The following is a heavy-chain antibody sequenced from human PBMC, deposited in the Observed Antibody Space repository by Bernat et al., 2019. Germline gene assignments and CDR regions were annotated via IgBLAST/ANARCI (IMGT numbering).Heavy chain of an antibody. Sequence: QVQLQQWGAGLLKPSETLSLTCAVYGGSFSGYYWSWIRQPPGKGLEWIGEINHSGSTNYNPSLKSRVTISVDTSKNQFALKLSSVTAADTAVYYCVRYIAVAGTIEAGFDYWGQGTLVTVSS. CDR1: GGSFSGYY. D-gene: IGHD6-19*01. CDR2: INHSGST. J-gene: IGHJ4*02. V-gene: IGHV4-34*01. CDR3: VRYIAVAGTIEAGFDY.